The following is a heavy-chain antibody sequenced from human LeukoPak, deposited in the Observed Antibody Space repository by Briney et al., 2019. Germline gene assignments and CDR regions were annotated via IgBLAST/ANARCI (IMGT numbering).Heavy chain of an antibody. J-gene: IGHJ3*02. CDR3: ARGSDRKKLSLAIDI. D-gene: IGHD3-22*01. CDR2: IGTAGDP. V-gene: IGHV3-13*05. CDR1: GFTFSSYD. Sequence: GGSLRLSCAASGFTFSSYDMHWVRRATGKGLEWVSAIGTAGDPYYPGSVKGRFTISRENAKDSLYLQMNSLRAGDTAVYYCARGSDRKKLSLAIDIWGQGTMVTVSS.